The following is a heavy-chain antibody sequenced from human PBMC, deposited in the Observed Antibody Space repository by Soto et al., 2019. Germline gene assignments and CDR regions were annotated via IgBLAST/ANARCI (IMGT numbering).Heavy chain of an antibody. CDR2: INPCGYT. Sequence: QVQLVQSGAEVREPGASVKLSCAASESTLNTYHIHWVRQAPGQGLELMGIINPCGYTSYPQKCQGRVTITRDTSASTVYMALSSLRSEDTSFYYCARDGSGYYYGSFDFWGQGTSVTVSS. D-gene: IGHD3-22*01. J-gene: IGHJ4*02. CDR3: ARDGSGYYYGSFDF. V-gene: IGHV1-46*02. CDR1: ESTLNTYH.